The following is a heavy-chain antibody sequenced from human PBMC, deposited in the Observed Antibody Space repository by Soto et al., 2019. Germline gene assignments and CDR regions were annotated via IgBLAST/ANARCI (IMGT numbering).Heavy chain of an antibody. CDR1: GFTFSNYG. D-gene: IGHD6-19*01. V-gene: IGHV3-33*01. J-gene: IGHJ4*02. CDR2: IWYDGSNK. CDR3: AREQGLGSCWYGFDY. Sequence: QVQLVESGGGVVQSGRSLRLSCAASGFTFSNYGMQWVRQAPGKGLEWVAVIWYDGSNKYYADSVKGRFTISRDNSTNTLYRQMNRLRAGDTGVYYCAREQGLGSCWYGFDYWGQGTLVTVSS.